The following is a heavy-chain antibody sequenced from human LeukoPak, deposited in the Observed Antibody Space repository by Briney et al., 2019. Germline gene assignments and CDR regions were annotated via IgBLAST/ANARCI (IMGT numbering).Heavy chain of an antibody. J-gene: IGHJ5*02. CDR2: INPRSGAT. V-gene: IGHV1-2*02. Sequence: ASVKVSCKASGHTLTDYYIHWVRQAPGQGLEWMGWINPRSGATGYAPTFQGRLTMTRDTSVSTGYMELVRLTTDDTAVYYCATSPFNEITLTRDPWGRGTLVTVSS. D-gene: IGHD3-10*01. CDR3: ATSPFNEITLTRDP. CDR1: GHTLTDYY.